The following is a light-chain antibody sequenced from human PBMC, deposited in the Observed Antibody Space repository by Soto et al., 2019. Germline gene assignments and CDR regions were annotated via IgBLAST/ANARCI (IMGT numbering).Light chain of an antibody. CDR2: KAS. V-gene: IGKV1-5*03. CDR1: QSISSW. J-gene: IGKJ4*01. Sequence: DIQMTQSPSTLSASVGDRVTITCRASQSISSWLAWYQQKPGKAPKVLIYKASSLERGVPSRFSGSGSGTEFTLPISSLQPDDFATYYCQQYNNYPFTFGGGTKVEIK. CDR3: QQYNNYPFT.